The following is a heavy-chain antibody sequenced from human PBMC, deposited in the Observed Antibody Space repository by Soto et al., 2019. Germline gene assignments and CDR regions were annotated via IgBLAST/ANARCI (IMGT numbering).Heavy chain of an antibody. CDR1: GYTFTSYG. CDR2: ISAYNGNT. J-gene: IGHJ4*02. V-gene: IGHV1-18*04. CDR3: ARAPNVLRFLSLFDY. Sequence: ASVKVSCKASGYTFTSYGISWVRQAPGQGLEWMGWISAYNGNTNYAQKLQGRVTITADKSTSTAYMELSSLRSEDTAVYYCARAPNVLRFLSLFDYWGQGTLVT. D-gene: IGHD3-3*01.